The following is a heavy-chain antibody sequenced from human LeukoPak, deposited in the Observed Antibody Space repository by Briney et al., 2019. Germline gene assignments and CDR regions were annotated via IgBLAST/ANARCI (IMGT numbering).Heavy chain of an antibody. J-gene: IGHJ4*02. CDR1: GFTLGRHD. V-gene: IGHV3-13*01. CDR3: VREARGYHYTYFDY. D-gene: IGHD5-18*01. Sequence: GGSLRLSCTASGFTLGRHDMHWVRHTTGVGLEWVAALASRSQTFYAGSVKGRFTVSREDAKNSLYLQMNSLRAGDTAVYYCVREARGYHYTYFDYWGQGTLVTVSS. CDR2: LASRSQT.